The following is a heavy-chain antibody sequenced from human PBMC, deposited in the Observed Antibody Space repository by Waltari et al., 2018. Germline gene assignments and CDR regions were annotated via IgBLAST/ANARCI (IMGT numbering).Heavy chain of an antibody. CDR2: ISSNENTT. J-gene: IGHJ4*02. Sequence: EVQLVESGGGLVQPGGSLRLSCEASGFTFSSNWMHWVRQAPGKGLVWVSRISSNENTTTYADSVKGRFTISRDNAKNTLYLQMNSLRAEDTAVYYCARVEYSYGPYCFDSWGQGTPVTVSS. CDR1: GFTFSSNW. V-gene: IGHV3-74*01. D-gene: IGHD5-18*01. CDR3: ARVEYSYGPYCFDS.